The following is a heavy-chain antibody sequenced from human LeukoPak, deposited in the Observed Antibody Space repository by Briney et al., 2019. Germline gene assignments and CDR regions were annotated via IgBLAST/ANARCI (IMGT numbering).Heavy chain of an antibody. CDR2: INTTGLT. CDR1: IDPIPIYY. Sequence: SETLSLPCTVSIDPIPIYYGSGTRSPPGKGLEGIGYINTTGLTNYNPSLNSRVTISRDTSKNHFSLELSSATAADTAVYFCARGRVSSSTWYSTYYYYFYMDIWGKGTTVTVSS. CDR3: ARGRVSSSTWYSTYYYYFYMDI. V-gene: IGHV4-59*13. D-gene: IGHD6-13*01. J-gene: IGHJ6*03.